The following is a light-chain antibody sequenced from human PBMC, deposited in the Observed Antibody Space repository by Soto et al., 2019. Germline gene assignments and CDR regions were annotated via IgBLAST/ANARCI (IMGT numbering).Light chain of an antibody. CDR2: DVS. J-gene: IGLJ3*02. V-gene: IGLV2-14*01. CDR1: SSDVGGYNY. CDR3: SSYTSSSTLEV. Sequence: QSALTQPASVSGSPGQSITISCTGTSSDVGGYNYVSWYQKHPGKAPKLMIYDVSNRPSGVSNRFSGSKSGNTASLTISGLQAEDEADYYCSSYTSSSTLEVFGGWTKLTVL.